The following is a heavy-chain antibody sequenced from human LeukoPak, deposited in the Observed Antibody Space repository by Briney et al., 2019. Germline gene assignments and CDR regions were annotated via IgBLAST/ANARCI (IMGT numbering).Heavy chain of an antibody. Sequence: PGGSLRLSCAASGFTFRSYVMNWVRQAPGKGVEWVSAISGSGGSTYYADSVKGRFTVSRDNSKNSLYLQMNSLRAEDTAVYYCAELGITMIGGVWGKGTTVTISS. CDR2: ISGSGGST. CDR3: AELGITMIGGV. V-gene: IGHV3-23*01. D-gene: IGHD3-10*02. J-gene: IGHJ6*04. CDR1: GFTFRSYV.